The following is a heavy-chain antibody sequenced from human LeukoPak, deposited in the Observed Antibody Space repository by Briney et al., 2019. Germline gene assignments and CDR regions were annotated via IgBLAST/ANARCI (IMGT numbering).Heavy chain of an antibody. Sequence: GGSLRLSCAASGFTFSSYAMHWVRQAPGKGLEWVAVISYDGSNKYYADSVKGRFTISRDNSKNTLYLQTNSLRAEDTAVYYCARDPHDIVVVVAATYYYYYGMDVWGQGTTVTVSS. CDR1: GFTFSSYA. CDR2: ISYDGSNK. D-gene: IGHD2-15*01. J-gene: IGHJ6*02. V-gene: IGHV3-30-3*01. CDR3: ARDPHDIVVVVAATYYYYYGMDV.